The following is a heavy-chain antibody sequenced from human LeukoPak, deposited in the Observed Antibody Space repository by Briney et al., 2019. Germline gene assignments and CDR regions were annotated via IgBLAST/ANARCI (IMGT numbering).Heavy chain of an antibody. V-gene: IGHV4-4*07. CDR2: MSSSGTT. CDR3: ARVIPEAGFDP. Sequence: SETLSLTCTVSGGSISSYYWSWIRQPPGKGLEWIGRMSSSGTTNYNPSLESRVTMSVDTSKNQFSLKLSSVTAADTAVYYCARVIPEAGFDPWGQGTLVTVSS. D-gene: IGHD1-14*01. J-gene: IGHJ5*02. CDR1: GGSISSYY.